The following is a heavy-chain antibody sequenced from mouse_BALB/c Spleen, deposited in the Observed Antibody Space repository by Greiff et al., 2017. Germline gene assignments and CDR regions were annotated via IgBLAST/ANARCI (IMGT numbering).Heavy chain of an antibody. J-gene: IGHJ2*01. CDR1: GYSFTGYY. CDR2: ISCYNGAT. D-gene: IGHD2-4*01. CDR3: AREEDGITAFDY. Sequence: LVKTGASVKISCKASGYSFTGYYMHWVKQSHGKSLEWIGYISCYNGATSYNQKFKGKATFTVDTSSSTAYMQFNSLTSEDSAVYYCAREEDGITAFDYWGQGTTLTVSS. V-gene: IGHV1S34*01.